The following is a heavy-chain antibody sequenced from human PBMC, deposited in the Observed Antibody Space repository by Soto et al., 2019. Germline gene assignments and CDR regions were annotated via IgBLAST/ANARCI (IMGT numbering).Heavy chain of an antibody. V-gene: IGHV1-24*01. Sequence: ASLKVSCKVSGYTLTELSMHWVRQAPGKGLEWMGGFDPEDGETIYAQKFQGRVTMTEDTSTDTAYMELSSLRSEDTAVYYCATPALSSGWYDYYYGMDVWGQGTTVTVSS. CDR1: GYTLTELS. D-gene: IGHD6-19*01. CDR3: ATPALSSGWYDYYYGMDV. J-gene: IGHJ6*02. CDR2: FDPEDGET.